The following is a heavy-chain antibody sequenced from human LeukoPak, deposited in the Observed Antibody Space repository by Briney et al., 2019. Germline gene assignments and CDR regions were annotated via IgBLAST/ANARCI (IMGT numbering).Heavy chain of an antibody. CDR1: GYIFTSYY. V-gene: IGHV1-46*01. J-gene: IGHJ4*02. CDR2: INPSGGST. D-gene: IGHD6-6*01. Sequence: VASVTVSCKASGYIFTSYYMHWVRQAPGQGLEWMGIINPSGGSTSYAQKFQGRVTMTRDTSTSTVYMEMSSLRSEDTAVYYCARSLPPYISSSGFDYWGRGTLVTVSS. CDR3: ARSLPPYISSSGFDY.